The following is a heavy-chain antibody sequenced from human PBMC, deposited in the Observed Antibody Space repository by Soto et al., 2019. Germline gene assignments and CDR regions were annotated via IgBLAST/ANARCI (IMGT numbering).Heavy chain of an antibody. CDR2: ISSSGSTI. Sequence: GGSLRLSCAASGFTFSDYYMSWIRQAPGKGLEWVSYISSSGSTIYYADSVKGRFTISRDNAKNSLYLQMNSLRAEDTAVYYCARDYVVAATRYYYYMDVWGKGTTVTVSS. J-gene: IGHJ6*03. CDR1: GFTFSDYY. V-gene: IGHV3-11*01. D-gene: IGHD2-15*01. CDR3: ARDYVVAATRYYYYMDV.